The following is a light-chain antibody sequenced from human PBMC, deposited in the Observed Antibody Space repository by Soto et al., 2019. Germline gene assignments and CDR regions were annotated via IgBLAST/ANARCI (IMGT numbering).Light chain of an antibody. CDR2: DDS. V-gene: IGLV3-21*02. Sequence: SYELPQPPSVSVAPGQTARITFGGTNIGSNSVHWYQQKPGQAPVLVVYDDSDRPSGIPERFSGSNAGNTATLTISRVEAGDEADYYCQVWDSSSDHPVVFGGGTKLTVL. CDR1: NIGSNS. CDR3: QVWDSSSDHPVV. J-gene: IGLJ2*01.